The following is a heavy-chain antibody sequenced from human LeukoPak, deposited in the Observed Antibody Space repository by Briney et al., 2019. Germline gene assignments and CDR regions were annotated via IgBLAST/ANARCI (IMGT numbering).Heavy chain of an antibody. V-gene: IGHV4-30-2*01. CDR3: ARARGDYGHYYFDY. CDR2: IYHSGST. D-gene: IGHD4-17*01. Sequence: PSETLSLTCAVSGGSISSGGYSWSWIRQPPGKGLEWIGYIYHSGSTYYNPSLKSRVTISVDRSKNQFSLKLSSVTAADTAVYYCARARGDYGHYYFDYWGQGTLVTVSS. J-gene: IGHJ4*02. CDR1: GGSISSGGYS.